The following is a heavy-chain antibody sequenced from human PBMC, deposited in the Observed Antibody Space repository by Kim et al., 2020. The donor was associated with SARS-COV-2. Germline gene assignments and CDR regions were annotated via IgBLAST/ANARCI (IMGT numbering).Heavy chain of an antibody. CDR1: GYTFTGYY. J-gene: IGHJ4*02. CDR2: INPNSGGT. Sequence: ASVKVSCKASGYTFTGYYMHWVRQAPGQGLEWMGWINPNSGGTNYAQKFQGRVTMTRDTSISTAYMELSRLRSDDTAVYYCASDTYYYDSSGYYGGKPSYYFDYWGQGTLVTVSS. D-gene: IGHD3-22*01. V-gene: IGHV1-2*02. CDR3: ASDTYYYDSSGYYGGKPSYYFDY.